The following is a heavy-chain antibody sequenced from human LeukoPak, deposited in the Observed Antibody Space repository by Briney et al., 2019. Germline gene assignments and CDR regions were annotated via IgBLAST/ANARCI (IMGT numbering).Heavy chain of an antibody. V-gene: IGHV3-9*01. D-gene: IGHD5-24*01. CDR2: ISWNSGSI. J-gene: IGHJ4*02. Sequence: PGGSLRLSCAASGFTFDDYAMHWVRQAPGKGLEWVSGISWNSGSIGYADSVKGRFTISRDNAKNSLYLQMNSLRSEDTAVYYCARSFDYWGQGTLVTVSS. CDR1: GFTFDDYA. CDR3: ARSFDY.